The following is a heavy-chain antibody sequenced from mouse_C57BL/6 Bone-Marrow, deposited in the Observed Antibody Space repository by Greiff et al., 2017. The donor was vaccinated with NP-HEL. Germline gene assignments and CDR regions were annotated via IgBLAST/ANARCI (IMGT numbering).Heavy chain of an antibody. CDR1: GYTFTSYW. D-gene: IGHD1-1*01. V-gene: IGHV1-5*01. CDR3: TRGREYGSREFAY. CDR2: IYPGNSDI. Sequence: EVQLQQSGTVLARPGASVKMSCKTSGYTFTSYWMHWVKQGPGQGLEWIGAIYPGNSDISYNHKFKGKGKLAAVTSASTAYMELSSLTNEDSAVYYCTRGREYGSREFAYWGQGTLVTVSA. J-gene: IGHJ3*01.